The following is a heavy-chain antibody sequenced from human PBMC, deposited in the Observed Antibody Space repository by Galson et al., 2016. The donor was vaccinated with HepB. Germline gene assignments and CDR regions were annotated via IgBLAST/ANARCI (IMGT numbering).Heavy chain of an antibody. J-gene: IGHJ4*02. Sequence: SLRLSCAASGFTFDKYGMTWFRQAPGKGLAWVSTICGRCGDMDYADSVKGRFTISRDDSKNTLYLHMNSLGVEDTAIYYCAIDPSQWHDLLFGNWAQGTLVTVSA. CDR3: AIDPSQWHDLLFGN. CDR2: ICGRCGDM. V-gene: IGHV3-23*01. D-gene: IGHD6-19*01. CDR1: GFTFDKYG.